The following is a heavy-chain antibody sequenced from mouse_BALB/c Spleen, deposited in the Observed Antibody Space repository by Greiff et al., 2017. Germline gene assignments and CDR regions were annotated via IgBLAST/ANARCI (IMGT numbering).Heavy chain of an antibody. CDR3: AREGRYDYGYAMDY. CDR2: LSSGGRYP. J-gene: IGHJ4*01. Sequence: EVMLVESGGGLLKPGGSLKLSCAASGFTFSSYAMSWVCLSPEKSLEWVAELSSGGRYPYYPDTVTGRFTISREKAKNPLYLEMSSLRSEDTAMYYCAREGRYDYGYAMDYWGQGTSGTVSS. D-gene: IGHD2-4*01. V-gene: IGHV5-9-4*01. CDR1: GFTFSSYA.